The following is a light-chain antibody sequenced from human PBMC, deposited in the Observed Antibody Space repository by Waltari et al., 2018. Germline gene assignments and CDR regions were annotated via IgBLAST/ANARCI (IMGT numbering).Light chain of an antibody. CDR3: LQDFDFRFT. CDR2: GAS. CDR1: QAIKSD. Sequence: AVQLTQSPSSLSASVGDRVIITCRASQAIKSDLGWYQQRPGNAPRVLIYGASKLHRWFPSRFSGSGSGTNFSLTISSLQPEDFATYYCLQDFDFRFTFGPGTKVDL. V-gene: IGKV1-6*01. J-gene: IGKJ3*01.